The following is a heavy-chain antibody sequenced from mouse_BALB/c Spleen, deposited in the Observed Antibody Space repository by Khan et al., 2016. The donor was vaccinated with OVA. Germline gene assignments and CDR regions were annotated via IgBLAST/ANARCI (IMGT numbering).Heavy chain of an antibody. Sequence: QMQLEESGAELAKPGASVKMSCKASGYTFTTYWLHWVKQRPGQGLEWIGYINPTSGYTDYTEKFKDKATLSADKSSGTAYMQLSSLTSEDSAVYYCARDRIDYWGQGTTLTVSS. CDR2: INPTSGYT. J-gene: IGHJ2*01. CDR1: GYTFTTYW. CDR3: ARDRIDY. V-gene: IGHV1-7*01.